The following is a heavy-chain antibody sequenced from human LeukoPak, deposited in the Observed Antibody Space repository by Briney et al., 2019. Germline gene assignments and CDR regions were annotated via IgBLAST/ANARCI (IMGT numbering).Heavy chain of an antibody. D-gene: IGHD3-10*01. CDR1: GFTFSSYA. V-gene: IGHV3-64D*06. Sequence: GGSLRLSCSASGFTFSSYAMHWVRQAPGKGLEYVSAISSNGGSTYYADSVKGRFTISRDNSKNTLYLQMSSLRAEDTAVYYCVRRGFLWFGESYFDYWGQGTLVTVSS. CDR3: VRRGFLWFGESYFDY. CDR2: ISSNGGST. J-gene: IGHJ4*02.